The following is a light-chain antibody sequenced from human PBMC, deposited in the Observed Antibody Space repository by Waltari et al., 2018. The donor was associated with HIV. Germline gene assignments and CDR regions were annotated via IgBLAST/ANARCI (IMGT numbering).Light chain of an antibody. CDR1: SSHVGSYNL. CDR3: CSYAGSGDV. Sequence: QSDLTQPASVSGSPGQSITISCTGTSSHVGSYNLASWYKQHPGKAPKLMIYEVSKRPSGVSNRFSGSKSGNTASLTISGLQAEDEADYYCCSYAGSGDVFGTGTKVTVL. J-gene: IGLJ1*01. CDR2: EVS. V-gene: IGLV2-23*02.